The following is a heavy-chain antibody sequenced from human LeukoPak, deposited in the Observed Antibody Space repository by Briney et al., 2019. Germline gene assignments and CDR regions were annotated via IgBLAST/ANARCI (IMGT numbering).Heavy chain of an antibody. CDR3: ARDKKTDDYGDYWPWVVDY. Sequence: PGGSLRLSCSASGFTFNSYVMHWVRQAPGKGLEYVSAISSNGGSTYYADSVKGRFTISRDNAKNSLYLQMNSLRAEDTAVYYCARDKKTDDYGDYWPWVVDYWGQGTLVTVSS. CDR2: ISSNGGST. J-gene: IGHJ4*02. V-gene: IGHV3-64*04. D-gene: IGHD4-17*01. CDR1: GFTFNSYV.